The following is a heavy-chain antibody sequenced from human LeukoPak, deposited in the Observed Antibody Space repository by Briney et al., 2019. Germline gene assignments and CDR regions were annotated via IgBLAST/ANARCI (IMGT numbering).Heavy chain of an antibody. D-gene: IGHD2-8*01. J-gene: IGHJ3*02. Sequence: SVKVSCKASGGTFSSYAISWVRQAPGQGLEWMGGIIPIFGTANYAQKFQGRVTITTDESTSTAYMELSSLRSEDTAVYYCARPSCTNGVCYATRDAFDIWGQGTMVTVSS. V-gene: IGHV1-69*05. CDR3: ARPSCTNGVCYATRDAFDI. CDR2: IIPIFGTA. CDR1: GGTFSSYA.